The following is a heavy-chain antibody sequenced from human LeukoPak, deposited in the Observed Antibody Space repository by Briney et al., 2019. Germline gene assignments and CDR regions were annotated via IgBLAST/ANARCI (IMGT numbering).Heavy chain of an antibody. Sequence: ASVKVSCKASGYNFNAYAVSWVRQAPGQGLEWMGWISASSGNTKLAQRLQGRVTMTTDTSTSTAYMGLRSLRSDDTAVYYCARGFGVVAATISYLYYYMDVWGKGTTVTVSS. D-gene: IGHD2-15*01. CDR2: ISASSGNT. V-gene: IGHV1-18*01. CDR1: GYNFNAYA. J-gene: IGHJ6*03. CDR3: ARGFGVVAATISYLYYYMDV.